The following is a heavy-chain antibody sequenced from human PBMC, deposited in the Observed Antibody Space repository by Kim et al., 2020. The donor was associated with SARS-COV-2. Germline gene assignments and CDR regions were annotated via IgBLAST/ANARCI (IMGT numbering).Heavy chain of an antibody. D-gene: IGHD6-19*01. Sequence: GGSLRLSCAASGFTFSSYAMSWVRQAPGKGLEWVSAISGSGSSTYYADSVKGRFSISRDNSKNTLYLQMNSLSAGDTAVYYCAKDKAPCRSGWYRYFDYWGQGTLVTVSS. CDR2: ISGSGSST. CDR3: AKDKAPCRSGWYRYFDY. J-gene: IGHJ4*02. V-gene: IGHV3-23*01. CDR1: GFTFSSYA.